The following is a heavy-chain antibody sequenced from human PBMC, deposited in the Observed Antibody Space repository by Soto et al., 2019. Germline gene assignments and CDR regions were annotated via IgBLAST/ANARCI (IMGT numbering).Heavy chain of an antibody. D-gene: IGHD3-3*01. Sequence: PSETLSLTCAVSGGSISGGGYSWSWIRQPPGKGLEWIGYIYHSGSAYYTPSLKSRVTLSVDESKNEFSLNMDSVTAADTAIYYCVRSVILSGGSYKGLIRLHYFDTWGPGTLVTVSS. CDR1: GGSISGGGYS. J-gene: IGHJ4*02. CDR3: VRSVILSGGSYKGLIRLHYFDT. V-gene: IGHV4-30-2*01. CDR2: IYHSGSA.